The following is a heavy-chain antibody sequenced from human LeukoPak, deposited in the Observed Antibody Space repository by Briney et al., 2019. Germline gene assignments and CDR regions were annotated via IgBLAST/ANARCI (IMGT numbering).Heavy chain of an antibody. V-gene: IGHV3-43*01. Sequence: GGSLRLSCEATGFTFDDYSMHWVRRVPGKGLEWVSLISWDSGSKYYAESVKGRFTVSRDNTENSLYLQMTSLTPEDSGFYYCTRGCTVSSCFGAYYYYGMDVWGQGTTVTVSS. J-gene: IGHJ6*02. CDR2: ISWDSGSK. CDR1: GFTFDDYS. CDR3: TRGCTVSSCFGAYYYYGMDV. D-gene: IGHD2-15*01.